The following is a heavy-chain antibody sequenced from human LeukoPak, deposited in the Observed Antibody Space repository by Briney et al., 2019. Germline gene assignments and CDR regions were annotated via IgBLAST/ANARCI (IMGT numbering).Heavy chain of an antibody. Sequence: GGSLRLSCAASGFTFSSYAMSWVRQAPGKGLEWVANIKQDGSEKFYVDSVKGRFTMSRDNAEKSLFLQMNSLRAEDTAVYYCAGCISKNCDDAIDIWGHGTMVSVSS. CDR2: IKQDGSEK. D-gene: IGHD2-2*01. J-gene: IGHJ3*02. CDR3: AGCISKNCDDAIDI. CDR1: GFTFSSYA. V-gene: IGHV3-7*01.